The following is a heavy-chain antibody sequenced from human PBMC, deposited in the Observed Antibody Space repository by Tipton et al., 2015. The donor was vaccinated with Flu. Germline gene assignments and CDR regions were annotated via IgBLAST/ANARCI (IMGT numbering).Heavy chain of an antibody. CDR3: ARQRYSSSWPPNYYYYGMDV. CDR1: GYSFTSYW. J-gene: IGHJ6*02. CDR2: IYPGDSDT. Sequence: QLVQSGTEVKKPGESLKISCKGSGYSFTSYWIAWVRQMPGKGLEWIGIIYPGDSDTRYSPSFQGQVTISADKSISTAHLQWSSLKASDTAMYYCARQRYSSSWPPNYYYYGMDVWGQGTTVTVSS. V-gene: IGHV5-51*01. D-gene: IGHD6-13*01.